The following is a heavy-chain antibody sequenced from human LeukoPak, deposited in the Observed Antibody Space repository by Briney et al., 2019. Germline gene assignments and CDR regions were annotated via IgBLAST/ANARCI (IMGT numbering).Heavy chain of an antibody. J-gene: IGHJ4*02. CDR2: ISYDGSNK. V-gene: IGHV3-30-3*01. D-gene: IGHD6-13*01. CDR1: GFTFSSYA. Sequence: PGGSLRLSCAASGFTFSSYAMHWVRQAPGKGLEWVAVISYDGSNKYYADSVKGRFTISRDNSKNTLYLQMNSLRAEDTAVYYCARSLQETREDSSSSPFDYWGQGTLVTVSS. CDR3: ARSLQETREDSSSSPFDY.